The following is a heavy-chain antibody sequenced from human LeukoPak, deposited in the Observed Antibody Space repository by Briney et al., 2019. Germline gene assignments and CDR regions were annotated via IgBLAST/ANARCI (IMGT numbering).Heavy chain of an antibody. V-gene: IGHV4-59*01. CDR3: ARDRRQQWLGAAYYGMDV. CDR1: GGSISSYY. CDR2: IYYSGST. Sequence: SETLSLTCTVSGGSISSYYWSWIRQPPGKGLEWIGYIYYSGSTNYYPSLKSRVTISVDTSKNQFSLKLSSVTAADTAVYYCARDRRQQWLGAAYYGMDVWGQGTTVTVSS. J-gene: IGHJ6*02. D-gene: IGHD6-19*01.